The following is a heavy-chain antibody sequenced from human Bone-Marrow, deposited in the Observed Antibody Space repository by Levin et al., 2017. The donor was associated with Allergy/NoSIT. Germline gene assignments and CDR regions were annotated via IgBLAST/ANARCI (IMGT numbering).Heavy chain of an antibody. D-gene: IGHD5-18*01. V-gene: IGHV5-51*01. CDR1: GYSFTSYW. CDR2: IYPGDSDT. CDR3: ARADTAMVTRLDY. J-gene: IGHJ4*02. Sequence: GGSLRLSCKGSGYSFTSYWIGWVRQMPGKGLEWMGIIYPGDSDTRYSPSFQGQVTISADKSISTAYLQWSSLKASDTAMYYCARADTAMVTRLDYWGQGTLVTVSS.